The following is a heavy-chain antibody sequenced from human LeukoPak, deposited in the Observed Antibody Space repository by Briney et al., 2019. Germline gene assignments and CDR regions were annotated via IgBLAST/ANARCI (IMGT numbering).Heavy chain of an antibody. Sequence: SETLSLTCTVSGDSISNSSYFWGWIRQPPGKGLEWIGSVYSGSTYYNPSLKSRVTISVDTSKNQFSLKLSSVTAADTAVYYCAREMYYYDSSGYYTDRGAFDIWGQGTMVTVSS. D-gene: IGHD3-22*01. CDR1: GDSISNSSYF. CDR3: AREMYYYDSSGYYTDRGAFDI. V-gene: IGHV4-39*07. CDR2: VYSGST. J-gene: IGHJ3*02.